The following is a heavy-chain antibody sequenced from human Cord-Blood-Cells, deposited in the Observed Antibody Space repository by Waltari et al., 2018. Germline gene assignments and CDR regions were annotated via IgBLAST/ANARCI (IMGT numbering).Heavy chain of an antibody. D-gene: IGHD3-10*01. CDR2: IIPIFGTA. V-gene: IGHV1-69*06. CDR3: ARDFARGESWFDP. Sequence: QVQLVQSGAEVKKPGSSVEVSCMACGATYSRYSIPWARQAPGHGLEWMGGIIPIFGTANYEQKFQGRGTITADKATSTGYMELISLRSEDTAVYYCARDFARGESWFDPWGQGTLVTVSS. J-gene: IGHJ5*02. CDR1: GATYSRYS.